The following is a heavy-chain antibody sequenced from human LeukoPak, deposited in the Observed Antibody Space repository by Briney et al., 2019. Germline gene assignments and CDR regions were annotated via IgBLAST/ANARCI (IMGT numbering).Heavy chain of an antibody. CDR2: INYSGST. Sequence: SETLSLTCAVYGGSFSGYYWSWIRQPPGKGLEWIGEINYSGSTNYNPSLKSRVTISVDTSKNQFSLKLSSVTAADTAVYYCASQGYDSSGYLRYWGQGTLVTVSS. V-gene: IGHV4-34*01. J-gene: IGHJ4*02. CDR1: GGSFSGYY. D-gene: IGHD3-22*01. CDR3: ASQGYDSSGYLRY.